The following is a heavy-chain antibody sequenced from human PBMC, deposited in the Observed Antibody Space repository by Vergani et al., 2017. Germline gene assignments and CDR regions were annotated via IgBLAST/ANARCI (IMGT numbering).Heavy chain of an antibody. CDR2: TWYDGNNK. CDR3: ARDLRLLYTRFDP. V-gene: IGHV3-33*01. Sequence: QVQLVESGGGVVQPGRSLRLSCAASGFTFNQYCMHWVRQAPGKGLEWVAVTWYDGNNKQYADSVKGRFTISRDNSKSTMYLQMNSLRDEDTGGYYCARDLRLLYTRFDPWGQGTLVTVCS. CDR1: GFTFNQYC. J-gene: IGHJ5*02. D-gene: IGHD3-16*01.